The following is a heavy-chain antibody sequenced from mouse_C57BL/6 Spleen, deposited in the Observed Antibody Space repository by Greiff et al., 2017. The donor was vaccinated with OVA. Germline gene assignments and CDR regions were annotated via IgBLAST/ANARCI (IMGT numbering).Heavy chain of an antibody. Sequence: DVHLVESGGGLVKPGGSLKLSCAASGFTFSDYGMHWVRQAPEKGLEWGAYISSGSSTIYYVDTVKGRFTISRDNAKNTLFLQMTSLRSEDTAMYYCARGFYAMDYWGQGTSVTVSS. CDR2: ISSGSSTI. V-gene: IGHV5-17*01. J-gene: IGHJ4*01. CDR3: ARGFYAMDY. CDR1: GFTFSDYG.